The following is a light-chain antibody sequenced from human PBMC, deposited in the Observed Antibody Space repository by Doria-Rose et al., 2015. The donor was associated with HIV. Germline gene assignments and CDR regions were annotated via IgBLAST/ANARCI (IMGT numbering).Light chain of an antibody. Sequence: TQSPGTLSLSPGERATLSCRASQIFSSTYLAWHQQKPGQAPSLLIYDGSTRDTGIPDRFSASGPGTDFTLTINRLEPEDFALYYCHQYGTSWAFGQGTKVEI. CDR2: DGS. CDR3: HQYGTSWA. J-gene: IGKJ1*01. V-gene: IGKV3-20*01. CDR1: QIFSSTY.